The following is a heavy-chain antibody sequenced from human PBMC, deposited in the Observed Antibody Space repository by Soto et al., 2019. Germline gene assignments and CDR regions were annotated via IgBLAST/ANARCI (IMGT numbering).Heavy chain of an antibody. CDR1: GFTFDDYT. Sequence: PGGSLRLSCAASGFTFDDYTMQWVRQAPGKGLEWVSLISWDGGITYYADSVKGRFTISRDNSKNSLYLQMNSLTTEDTALYYCAKAGAYNYGSYFDYWREVTLVTVS. CDR3: AKAGAYNYGSYFDY. D-gene: IGHD5-18*01. CDR2: ISWDGGIT. V-gene: IGHV3-43*01. J-gene: IGHJ4*02.